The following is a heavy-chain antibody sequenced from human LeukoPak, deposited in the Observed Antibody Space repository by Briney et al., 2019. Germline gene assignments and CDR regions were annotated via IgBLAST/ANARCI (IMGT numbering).Heavy chain of an antibody. CDR2: IVVGSGNT. CDR1: GFTFTISA. CDR3: AAGPYDFWSGSAYGMDV. J-gene: IGHJ6*02. Sequence: ASVKVSFTASGFTFTISAVQWVRQARGQRLEWIGWIVVGSGNTNYAQKFQERVTITRDMSTSTAYMELSSLRSEDTAVYYCAAGPYDFWSGSAYGMDVWGQGTTVTVSS. V-gene: IGHV1-58*01. D-gene: IGHD3-3*01.